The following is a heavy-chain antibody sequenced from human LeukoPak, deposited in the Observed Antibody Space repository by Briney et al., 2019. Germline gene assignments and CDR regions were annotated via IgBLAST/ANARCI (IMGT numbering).Heavy chain of an antibody. CDR2: IYYSGST. CDR3: ARAYV. V-gene: IGHV4-39*01. CDR1: GGSISSYY. Sequence: SETLSLTCTVPGGSISSYYWSWIRQPPGKGLEWIGSIYYSGSTYYNPSLKSRVTISVDTSKNQFSLKLSSVTAADTAVYYCARAYVWGKGTTVTVSS. J-gene: IGHJ6*04.